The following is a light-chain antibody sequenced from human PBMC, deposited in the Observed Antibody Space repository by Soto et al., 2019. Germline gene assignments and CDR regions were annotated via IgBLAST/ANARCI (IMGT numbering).Light chain of an antibody. Sequence: DIEMTQSPCSLSASVGETITITCRASKSISSSLNWFQHSPGQPPKLLLFAASNLHAGVPPRFSGSGSGTSFSLTIRSLQPEDFATYYCQQSFNLPRTFGPGTRVEFK. J-gene: IGKJ1*01. CDR1: KSISSS. V-gene: IGKV1-39*01. CDR2: AAS. CDR3: QQSFNLPRT.